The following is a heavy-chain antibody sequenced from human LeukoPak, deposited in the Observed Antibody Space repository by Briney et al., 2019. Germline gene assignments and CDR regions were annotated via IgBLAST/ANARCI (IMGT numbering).Heavy chain of an antibody. V-gene: IGHV3-21*01. CDR3: TVETGGDYPHFDY. J-gene: IGHJ4*02. Sequence: PGGSLRLSCAASGFTFSSYNMNWVRQAPGKGLEWVSSSSSSSSYIYYADSVKGRFTISRDNAKNSLYLQMNSLRAEYTAVYSCTVETGGDYPHFDYWGQGTLVTVSS. CDR1: GFTFSSYN. CDR2: SSSSSSYI. D-gene: IGHD3-10*01.